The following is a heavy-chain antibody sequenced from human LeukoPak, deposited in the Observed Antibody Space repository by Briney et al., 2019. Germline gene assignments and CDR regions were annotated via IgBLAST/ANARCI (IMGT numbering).Heavy chain of an antibody. CDR2: ISGSSSYL. CDR3: ARDAVTGYSSGWYKPFPFDY. Sequence: GGSLRLSCAASGFTLSNYNMNWVRQAPGKGLEWVSSISGSSSYLFFADSVKGRFTISRDNTKNSLYLQMNSLGVDDTAVYYCARDAVTGYSSGWYKPFPFDYWGQGSLVTVSS. J-gene: IGHJ4*02. CDR1: GFTLSNYN. V-gene: IGHV3-21*01. D-gene: IGHD6-19*01.